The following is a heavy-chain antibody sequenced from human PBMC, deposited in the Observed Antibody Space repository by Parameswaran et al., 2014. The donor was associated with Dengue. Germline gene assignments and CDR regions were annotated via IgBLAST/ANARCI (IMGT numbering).Heavy chain of an antibody. V-gene: IGHV4-59*13. D-gene: IGHD6-6*01. CDR2: IYYSGST. J-gene: IGHJ6*02. Sequence: PGKGLEWIGYIYYSGSTNYNPSLKSRVTISVDTSKNQFSLKLSSVTAADTAVYYCARDLTYSSSSPYYYYGMDVWGQGTTVTVSS. CDR3: ARDLTYSSSSPYYYYGMDV.